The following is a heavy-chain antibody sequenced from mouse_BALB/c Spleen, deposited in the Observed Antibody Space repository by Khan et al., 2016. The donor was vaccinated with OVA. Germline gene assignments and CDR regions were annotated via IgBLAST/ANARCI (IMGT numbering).Heavy chain of an antibody. CDR3: ARDYWDVFAY. J-gene: IGHJ3*01. CDR2: IDPANGNT. Sequence: IQLVQSGAELVKPGASVKLFCTASGFNIRDTYMHWVKQRPEQGLEWIGKIDPANGNTKSDPKFQDKATITADTSSNTAYLQLNSLTSEDTAVYYCARDYWDVFAYWGQGTLVTVSA. V-gene: IGHV14-3*02. CDR1: GFNIRDTY. D-gene: IGHD4-1*01.